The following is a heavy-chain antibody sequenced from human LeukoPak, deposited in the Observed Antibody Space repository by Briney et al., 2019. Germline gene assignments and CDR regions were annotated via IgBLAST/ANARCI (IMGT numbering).Heavy chain of an antibody. Sequence: GGSQRLSCAASGFTLSIYSMNWVRPATGRGLEWVSPISSSSSYIYYADSVKGRFTISRDNAKNSLYLQMNSLRAEDTAVYYCARDTVDAAMVFDYWGQGTLVTVSS. J-gene: IGHJ4*02. V-gene: IGHV3-21*01. CDR3: ARDTVDAAMVFDY. CDR1: GFTLSIYS. CDR2: ISSSSSYI. D-gene: IGHD5-18*01.